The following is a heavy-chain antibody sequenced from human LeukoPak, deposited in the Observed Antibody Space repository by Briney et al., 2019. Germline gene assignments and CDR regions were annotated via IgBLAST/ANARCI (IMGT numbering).Heavy chain of an antibody. V-gene: IGHV4-34*01. Sequence: SETLSLTCAVYGGSFSGYYWSWIRQPPGKGLEWIGEINHSGSTNYNPSLKSRVTISVDTSKNQFSLKLSSVTAADTAVYYCATNTNPLYYDFWSGYYNSPYYYYGMDVWGQGTTVTVSS. J-gene: IGHJ6*02. D-gene: IGHD3-3*01. CDR3: ATNTNPLYYDFWSGYYNSPYYYYGMDV. CDR1: GGSFSGYY. CDR2: INHSGST.